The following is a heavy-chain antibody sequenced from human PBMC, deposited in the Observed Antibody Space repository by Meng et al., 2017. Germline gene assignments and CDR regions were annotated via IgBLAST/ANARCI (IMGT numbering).Heavy chain of an antibody. J-gene: IGHJ5*02. CDR1: GGSISSGGYY. CDR3: ASKGGLSTYNWFDP. V-gene: IGHV4-31*03. CDR2: IYYSGST. D-gene: IGHD5-12*01. Sequence: QVPLQETGPGLVQPSQTLSLTCTVSGGSISSGGYYWSWIRQHPGKGLEWIGYIYYSGSTYYNPSLKSRVTISVDTSKNQFSLKLSSVTAADTAVYYCASKGGLSTYNWFDPWGQGTLVTVSS.